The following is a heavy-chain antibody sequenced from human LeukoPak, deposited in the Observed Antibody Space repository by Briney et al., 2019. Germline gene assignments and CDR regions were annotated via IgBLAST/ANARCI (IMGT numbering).Heavy chain of an antibody. CDR1: GFTFSSYG. J-gene: IGHJ3*02. Sequence: GRSLRLSCAASGFTFSSYGMHWVRQAPGKGLEWVAFIRFDGSSKFYTDSVKGRFTISRDNSKNTLNLQMNSLRAEDTAVYYCAKDYIYGGWGNAFDIWGQGTKVTVSS. CDR3: AKDYIYGGWGNAFDI. V-gene: IGHV3-30*02. D-gene: IGHD5-18*01. CDR2: IRFDGSSK.